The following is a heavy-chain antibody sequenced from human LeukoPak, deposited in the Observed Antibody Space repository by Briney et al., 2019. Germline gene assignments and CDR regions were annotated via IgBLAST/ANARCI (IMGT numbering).Heavy chain of an antibody. CDR3: ARGYGYYFES. CDR1: GGSISSYY. CDR2: IYSSGST. Sequence: SGTLSLTCTVFGGSISSYYWNWIRQAPGKGLEWIGYIYSSGSTNYIPSLKSRVAISVDTSRNQFSLKLSSVTTADTAVYYCARGYGYYFESWGQGTLVTVSS. J-gene: IGHJ4*02. D-gene: IGHD5-18*01. V-gene: IGHV4-59*03.